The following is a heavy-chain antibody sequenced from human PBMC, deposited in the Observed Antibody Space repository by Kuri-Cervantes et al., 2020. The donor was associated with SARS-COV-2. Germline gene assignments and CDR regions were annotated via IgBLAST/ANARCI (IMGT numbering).Heavy chain of an antibody. CDR1: GGSFSGYY. D-gene: IGHD2-21*02. CDR2: IYYSGTT. Sequence: ESLKISCAVYGGSFSGYYWSWIRQPPGKGLEWIGTIYYSGTTNYHPSLGSRVTISVDTSKSLFSLRLRSVTAADSAVYYCARRRIGIDGPRWGLYDSNYHIDVWGKGITVTVSS. CDR3: ARRRIGIDGPRWGLYDSNYHIDV. V-gene: IGHV4-59*08. J-gene: IGHJ6*03.